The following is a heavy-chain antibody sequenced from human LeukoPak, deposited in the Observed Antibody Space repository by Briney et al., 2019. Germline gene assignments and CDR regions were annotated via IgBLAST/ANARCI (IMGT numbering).Heavy chain of an antibody. D-gene: IGHD1-26*01. Sequence: SETLSLTCTVSGGSISSYYWSWIRQPPGKGLEWIGYIYYSGSTNYNPSLKSRVTISVDTSKNQFSLRLSSVTAADTAVYYCASSGVGALRAAHYYYYMDVWGKGTTVTVSS. V-gene: IGHV4-59*01. CDR1: GGSISSYY. CDR3: ASSGVGALRAAHYYYYMDV. CDR2: IYYSGST. J-gene: IGHJ6*03.